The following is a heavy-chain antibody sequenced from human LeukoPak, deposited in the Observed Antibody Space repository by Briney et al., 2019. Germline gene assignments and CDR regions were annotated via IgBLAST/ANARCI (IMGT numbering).Heavy chain of an antibody. Sequence: SETLSLTCTVSGGSISSYYWSWIRQPPGKGLEWIGYIYYSGSTNYNPSLKSRVTISVDTSKNQFSLKLSSVTAADTAVYYCASTPPXVPAAIFRFDPWGQGTLVTVSS. J-gene: IGHJ5*02. D-gene: IGHD2-2*01. CDR3: ASTPPXVPAAIFRFDP. V-gene: IGHV4-59*01. CDR1: GGSISSYY. CDR2: IYYSGST.